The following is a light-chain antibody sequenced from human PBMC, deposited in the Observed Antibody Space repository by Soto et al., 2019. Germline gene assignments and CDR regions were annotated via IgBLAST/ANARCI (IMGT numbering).Light chain of an antibody. Sequence: QSALTQPASVSGSPGQSITISCTGTSGDVGSYTLVSWYQHHPGKVPKLIIYEGIKRPSGVSDRFSGSPSGNTASLTISGLQDEDEADYYCCSDAGLYVFGTGTKLTVL. CDR1: SGDVGSYTL. CDR2: EGI. V-gene: IGLV2-23*01. J-gene: IGLJ1*01. CDR3: CSDAGLYV.